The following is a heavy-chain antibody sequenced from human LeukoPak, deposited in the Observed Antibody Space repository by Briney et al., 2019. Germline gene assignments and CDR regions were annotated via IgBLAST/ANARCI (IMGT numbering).Heavy chain of an antibody. J-gene: IGHJ4*02. Sequence: GGSLRLSCAASGFTFSSYAMSWVRQAPGKGLEWVSAISGSGGSTYYAGSVKGRFTISRDNSGNTLYLQMNSLRAEDTAIYYCKMGDGSPPLGQWGQGTLVTVSS. CDR1: GFTFSSYA. CDR2: ISGSGGST. D-gene: IGHD5-24*01. CDR3: KMGDGSPPLGQ. V-gene: IGHV3-23*01.